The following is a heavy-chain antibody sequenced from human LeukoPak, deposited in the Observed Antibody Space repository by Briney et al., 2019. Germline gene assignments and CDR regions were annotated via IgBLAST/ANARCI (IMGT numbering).Heavy chain of an antibody. CDR2: IDPNSGAT. CDR3: ARGEYVISGYRNDAFDI. CDR1: GYTFTDYY. V-gene: IGHV1-2*02. Sequence: ASVKVSCKASGYTFTDYYMHWVRQAPGQRLEWMGWIDPNSGATEYAQKFQGRVTMTRDTSISTAYMELSRLTSDDTAVYYCARGEYVISGYRNDAFDIWGQGTMVTVSS. D-gene: IGHD3-22*01. J-gene: IGHJ3*02.